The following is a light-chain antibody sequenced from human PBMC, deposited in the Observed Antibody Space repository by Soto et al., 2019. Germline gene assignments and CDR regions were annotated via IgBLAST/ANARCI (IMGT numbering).Light chain of an antibody. CDR2: GNS. Sequence: QAVVTQPPSVSGAPGQSVTISCTGSSSNIGAGYDVHWYQQLPGTAPKLLIYGNSNRPSGVPDRFSGSKSGTSASLAITGLQAEDEADYYCQSYDSSLSALVFGGGTKLPVL. J-gene: IGLJ3*02. V-gene: IGLV1-40*01. CDR1: SSNIGAGYD. CDR3: QSYDSSLSALV.